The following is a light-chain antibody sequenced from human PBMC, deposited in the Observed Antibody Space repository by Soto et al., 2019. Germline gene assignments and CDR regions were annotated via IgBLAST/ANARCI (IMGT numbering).Light chain of an antibody. Sequence: EIVMTQSPATLSVSPGERATLSCRASQGISTNVAWYQQKPGQAPRLLISDASTRATGIPARVSASGSGTEFSLTISSLQSEDCAVYYCQQYSNWPFTFGQGTNLEI. CDR1: QGISTN. J-gene: IGKJ2*01. CDR2: DAS. CDR3: QQYSNWPFT. V-gene: IGKV3-15*01.